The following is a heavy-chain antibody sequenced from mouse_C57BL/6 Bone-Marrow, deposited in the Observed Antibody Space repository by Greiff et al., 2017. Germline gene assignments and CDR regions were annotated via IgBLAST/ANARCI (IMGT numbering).Heavy chain of an antibody. Sequence: QVQLQQSGAELVRPGTSVKMSCKASGYTFTNYWIGWAKQRPGHGLEWIGDIYPGGGYTNYNEKFKGKATLTADKSSSTAYMQFSSLTSEDSAIYYCARGGTTVVACGYFDYWGQGTTLTVSS. D-gene: IGHD1-1*01. J-gene: IGHJ2*01. V-gene: IGHV1-63*01. CDR1: GYTFTNYW. CDR3: ARGGTTVVACGYFDY. CDR2: IYPGGGYT.